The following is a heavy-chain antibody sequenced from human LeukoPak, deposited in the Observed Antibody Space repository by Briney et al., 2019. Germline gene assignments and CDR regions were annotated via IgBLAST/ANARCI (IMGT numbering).Heavy chain of an antibody. Sequence: GASVKVSCKVSGFTLTELPRHWVRQTPGRGVEGRGGFDPEDGAIIYAQKFQGRITMTEETSTETVYMELGSLRSEDTAVYYCATLGRSSSWYSGLYFYYMDVWGKGTTVTVSS. CDR2: FDPEDGAI. CDR1: GFTLTELP. J-gene: IGHJ6*03. V-gene: IGHV1-24*01. CDR3: ATLGRSSSWYSGLYFYYMDV. D-gene: IGHD6-13*01.